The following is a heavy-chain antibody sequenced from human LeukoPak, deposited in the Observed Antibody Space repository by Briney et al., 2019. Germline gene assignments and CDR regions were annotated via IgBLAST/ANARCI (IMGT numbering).Heavy chain of an antibody. D-gene: IGHD3-3*01. CDR1: GFTFSSYW. V-gene: IGHV3-74*01. Sequence: GGSLRLSCAASGFTFSSYWMHWVRQAPGKGLVWVSRINTDGSSTSYTDSVKGRFTISRDNAKNTLYLQMNSLRAEDTAVYYCARDRTIFGLFDPWGQGTLVTVSS. CDR2: INTDGSST. J-gene: IGHJ5*02. CDR3: ARDRTIFGLFDP.